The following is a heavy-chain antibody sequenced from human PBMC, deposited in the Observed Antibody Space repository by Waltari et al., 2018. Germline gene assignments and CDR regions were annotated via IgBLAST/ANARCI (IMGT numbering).Heavy chain of an antibody. V-gene: IGHV1-2*06. CDR2: INPNSGGT. CDR1: GYTFTGYY. D-gene: IGHD4-17*01. Sequence: QVQLVQSGAEVKKPGASVKVSCKASGYTFTGYYMHWVRQAPGQGLEWMGRINPNSGGTNYAQKFQGRVTMTRDTSISTAYMELSRLRSDDTAVYYCARVVTTSREVEYFQHWGQGTLVTVSS. CDR3: ARVVTTSREVEYFQH. J-gene: IGHJ1*01.